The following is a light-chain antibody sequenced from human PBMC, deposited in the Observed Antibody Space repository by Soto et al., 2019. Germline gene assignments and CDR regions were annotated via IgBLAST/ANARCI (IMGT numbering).Light chain of an antibody. CDR1: QSVSNN. CDR2: GAS. J-gene: IGKJ3*01. Sequence: EIVMTQSPATLSVSPGERATLSCRASQSVSNNLAWYQQKPGQAPRLLIYGASTRATGIPARFSCSGSGTEFTLPISSLQPEDFAVYFCQQYNNWPLTFGPGTKVDIK. V-gene: IGKV3-15*01. CDR3: QQYNNWPLT.